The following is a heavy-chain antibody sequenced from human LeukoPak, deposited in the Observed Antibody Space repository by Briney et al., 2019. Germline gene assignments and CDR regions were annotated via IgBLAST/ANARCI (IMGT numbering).Heavy chain of an antibody. CDR1: GFTFSSYG. D-gene: IGHD5-12*01. CDR3: ARGLREGYSGYDLDN. J-gene: IGHJ4*02. V-gene: IGHV3-30*03. CDR2: ISYDGSNK. Sequence: GRSLRLSCAASGFTFSSYGMHWVRQAPGKGLEWVAVISYDGSNKYYADSVKGRFTISRDNSKNTLYLQMNSLRAEDTAVYYCARGLREGYSGYDLDNWGQGTLVTVSS.